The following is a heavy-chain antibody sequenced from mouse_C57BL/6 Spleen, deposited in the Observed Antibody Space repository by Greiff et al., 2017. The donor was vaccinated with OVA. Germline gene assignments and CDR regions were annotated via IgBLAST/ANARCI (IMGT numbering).Heavy chain of an antibody. V-gene: IGHV5-4*01. CDR2: ISDGGSYT. Sequence: EVQGVESGGGLVKPGGSLKLSCAASGFTFSSYAMSWVRQTPEKRLEWVATISDGGSYTYYPDNVKGRFTLTRDNAKNNLYLQMSHLKSEDTAMYYCARDRSNYGFYAMDYWGQGTSVTVSS. D-gene: IGHD2-5*01. CDR3: ARDRSNYGFYAMDY. CDR1: GFTFSSYA. J-gene: IGHJ4*01.